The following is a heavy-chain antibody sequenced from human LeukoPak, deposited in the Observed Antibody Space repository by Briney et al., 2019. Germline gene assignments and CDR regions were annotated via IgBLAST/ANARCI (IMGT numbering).Heavy chain of an antibody. CDR3: ARDIGLGYYGDYVERSHSY. Sequence: PGGSLRLSCAASGFTFSSYAMQWVRQAPGKGLEWVAVISYDGSNKYYADSVKGRFTISRDNSKNTLYLQMNSLRAEDTAVYYCARDIGLGYYGDYVERSHSYWGQGTLVTVSS. D-gene: IGHD4-17*01. J-gene: IGHJ4*02. CDR2: ISYDGSNK. CDR1: GFTFSSYA. V-gene: IGHV3-30-3*01.